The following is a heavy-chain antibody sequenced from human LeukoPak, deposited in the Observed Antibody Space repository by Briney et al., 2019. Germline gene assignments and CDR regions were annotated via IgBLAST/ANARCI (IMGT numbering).Heavy chain of an antibody. CDR2: INPSNAET. V-gene: IGHV1-46*01. Sequence: ASVTVSCKASGYYFTGYYVHWVRQAPGQGLEWAGIINPSNAETVYAQKFQGRVTMTTDTSTSTVYMELSSLTSDDTAVYYCTRFGESHFDFWGQGTLVTVSP. CDR3: TRFGESHFDF. J-gene: IGHJ4*02. D-gene: IGHD3-10*01. CDR1: GYYFTGYY.